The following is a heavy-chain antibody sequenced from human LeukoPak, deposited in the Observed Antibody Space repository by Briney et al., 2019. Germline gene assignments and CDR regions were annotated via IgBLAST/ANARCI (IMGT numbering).Heavy chain of an antibody. CDR3: AKDPGRSSGWYRRWYFQH. Sequence: SGGSLRLSCAASGFTFSSYAMSWVRQAPGKGLEWVSAISGSGGSTYYADSVKGRFTISRDNSKNTLYLQMNSLRAEDTAVYYCAKDPGRSSGWYRRWYFQHWGQGTLVTVSS. V-gene: IGHV3-23*01. CDR2: ISGSGGST. J-gene: IGHJ1*01. D-gene: IGHD6-19*01. CDR1: GFTFSSYA.